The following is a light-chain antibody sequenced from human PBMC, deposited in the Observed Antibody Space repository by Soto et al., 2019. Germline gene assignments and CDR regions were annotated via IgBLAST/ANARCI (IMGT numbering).Light chain of an antibody. J-gene: IGLJ1*01. Sequence: QSVLTQPPSASGSPGQSVTISCTGTSSDIGGYKHVSWYQQYPGKAPKLMIYEVTKRPSGVPDRFSGSKSGNTASLTVSGLQVEDEADYYCSPYAGSNNFVVFGTGTKVTVL. CDR1: SSDIGGYKH. CDR3: SPYAGSNNFVV. CDR2: EVT. V-gene: IGLV2-8*01.